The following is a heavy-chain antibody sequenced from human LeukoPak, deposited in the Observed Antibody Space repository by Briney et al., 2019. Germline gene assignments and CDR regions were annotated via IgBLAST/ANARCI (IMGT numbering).Heavy chain of an antibody. CDR2: IWYDGSNK. J-gene: IGHJ4*02. CDR3: ATLRSDSSGWYYFDY. CDR1: GFTFSTYA. V-gene: IGHV3-33*08. Sequence: VGSLRLSCAASGFTFSTYAMSWVRQAPGKGLEWVALIWYDGSNKYYADSVKGRFTISKDNSKSMLYLQMNSLRAEDTAVYYCATLRSDSSGWYYFDYWGQGTLVTVSS. D-gene: IGHD6-19*01.